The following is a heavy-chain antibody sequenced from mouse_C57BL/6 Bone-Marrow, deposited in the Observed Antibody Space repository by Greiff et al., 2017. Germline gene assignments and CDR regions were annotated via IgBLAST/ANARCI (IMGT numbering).Heavy chain of an antibody. CDR2: FYPGSGSI. J-gene: IGHJ4*01. CDR1: GYTFTEYT. V-gene: IGHV1-62-2*01. Sequence: QVHVKQSGAELVKPGASVKLSCKASGYTFTEYTIHWVKQRSGQGLEWIGWFYPGSGSIKYNEKFKDKATLTADKSSSTVYMELSRLTSEDSAVYFWARHEEVATDCYAMDYWGQGTSVTVSS. D-gene: IGHD1-1*01. CDR3: ARHEEVATDCYAMDY.